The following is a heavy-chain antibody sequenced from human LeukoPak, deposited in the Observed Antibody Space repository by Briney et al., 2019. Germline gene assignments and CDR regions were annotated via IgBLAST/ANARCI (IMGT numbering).Heavy chain of an antibody. V-gene: IGHV3-7*03. D-gene: IGHD6-19*01. CDR2: IKQDGSEK. CDR3: AAQGNIAVAGHYFDY. CDR1: GFTFSSYA. Sequence: GGSLRLSCAASGFTFSSYAMSWVRQAPGKGLEWVANIKQDGSEKYYVDSVKGRFTISRDNAKNTLYLQMNSLRAEDTAVYYCAAQGNIAVAGHYFDYWGQGTLVTVSS. J-gene: IGHJ4*02.